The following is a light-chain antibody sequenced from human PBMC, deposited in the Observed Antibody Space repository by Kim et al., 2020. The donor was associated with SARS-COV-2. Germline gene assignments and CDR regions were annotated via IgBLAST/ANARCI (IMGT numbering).Light chain of an antibody. V-gene: IGKV3-20*01. CDR2: GAT. J-gene: IGKJ5*01. Sequence: EIVLTQSPATLSLSPGQSATLSCRASQRVGSAYFAWFQHRPGQAPRLLVFGATGRATGIPDRFSGSGSGTDCTITINRLEPEDSAVYYCHQYADSPRTFGPGTRLEIK. CDR1: QRVGSAY. CDR3: HQYADSPRT.